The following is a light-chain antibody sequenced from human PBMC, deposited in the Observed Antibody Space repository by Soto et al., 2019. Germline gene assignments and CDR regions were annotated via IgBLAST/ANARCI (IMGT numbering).Light chain of an antibody. CDR1: QSVSSSY. V-gene: IGKV3-20*01. CDR2: GAS. J-gene: IGKJ1*01. Sequence: EIVLTQSPGTLSLSPGERATLSCRASQSVSSSYLAWYQQKPGQAPRLLIYGASSRATGIPDRFSGSGSGKDFTLTIRRLEPEDFAVYYCQQYGSSPRTFRPGTTVAI. CDR3: QQYGSSPRT.